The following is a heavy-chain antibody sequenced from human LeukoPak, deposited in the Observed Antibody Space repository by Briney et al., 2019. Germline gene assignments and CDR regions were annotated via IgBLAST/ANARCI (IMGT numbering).Heavy chain of an antibody. D-gene: IGHD2-2*01. CDR3: ARKRGYCSSTSCYQAFDI. Sequence: SETLSLTCTVYGGSFSGYYWSWIRQPPGKGLEWIGEINHSGSTNYNPSLNSRVTISVDTSKNQFSLKLSSVTAADTAVYYCARKRGYCSSTSCYQAFDIWGQGTMVTVSS. J-gene: IGHJ3*02. V-gene: IGHV4-34*01. CDR1: GGSFSGYY. CDR2: INHSGST.